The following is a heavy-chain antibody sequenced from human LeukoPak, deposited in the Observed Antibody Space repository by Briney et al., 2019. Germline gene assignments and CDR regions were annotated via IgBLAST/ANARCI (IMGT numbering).Heavy chain of an antibody. Sequence: GGSLRLSCAASGFNFNNYGMHWVRQAPGKGLEWVAFLRYDGSNKYYADSVKGRFTISRDNSKNTLYLQMQSLRPEDTAVYYCARVRRSRLAELDYWGQGTLVTVSS. V-gene: IGHV3-30*02. CDR3: ARVRRSRLAELDY. D-gene: IGHD3-16*01. CDR1: GFNFNNYG. J-gene: IGHJ4*02. CDR2: LRYDGSNK.